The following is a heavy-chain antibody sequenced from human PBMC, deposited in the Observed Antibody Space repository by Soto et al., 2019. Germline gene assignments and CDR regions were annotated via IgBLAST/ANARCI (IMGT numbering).Heavy chain of an antibody. J-gene: IGHJ3*02. CDR1: GFTLMNYY. Sequence: EVQLVESGGGLVQPGGSLRLSCAVSGFTLMNYYMHWARQAPGKGLVWVSHINGDGSTTNYADSVKGRFTISRDNAKNTLYLQMNSLRAEDTAVYYCARGGVPAALDIWGEGTMVPVSS. V-gene: IGHV3-74*01. CDR2: INGDGSTT. CDR3: ARGGVPAALDI. D-gene: IGHD3-10*01.